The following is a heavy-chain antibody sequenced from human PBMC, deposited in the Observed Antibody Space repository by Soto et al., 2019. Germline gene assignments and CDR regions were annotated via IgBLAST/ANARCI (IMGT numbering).Heavy chain of an antibody. CDR1: GYSFTAYG. V-gene: IGHV1-18*01. D-gene: IGHD2-2*01. CDR2: LSPHNGNK. J-gene: IGHJ4*02. CDR3: ARAYCASANCNRDDFDS. Sequence: QVQLVQSGPEVKRPGASVQVSCKASGYSFTAYGIAWVRQAPGQGLEWVGWLSPHNGNKHYAQKLQDRVTMTRDTSANTVSMELKSLTSDDSAIYYCARAYCASANCNRDDFDSWSQGALVTVSS.